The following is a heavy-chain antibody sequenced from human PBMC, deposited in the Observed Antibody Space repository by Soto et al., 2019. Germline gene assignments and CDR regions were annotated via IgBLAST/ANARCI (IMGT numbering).Heavy chain of an antibody. CDR1: GFTFGDYA. J-gene: IGHJ6*02. Sequence: PGGSLRLSCTASGFTFGDYAMSWFRQAPGKGLEWVGFIRSKAYGGTTEYAASVKGRFTISRDDSKSIAYLQMNSLKTEDTAVYYCTILGYCSGGSCYSFYYYGMDVWGQGTTVTVS. CDR2: IRSKAYGGTT. V-gene: IGHV3-49*03. CDR3: TILGYCSGGSCYSFYYYGMDV. D-gene: IGHD2-15*01.